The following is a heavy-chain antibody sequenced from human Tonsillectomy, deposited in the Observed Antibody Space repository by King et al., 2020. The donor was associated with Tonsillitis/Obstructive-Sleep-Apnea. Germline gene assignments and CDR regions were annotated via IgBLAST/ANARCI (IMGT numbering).Heavy chain of an antibody. CDR2: RRNKANSYTT. V-gene: IGHV3-72*01. CDR1: GFIFSDHY. D-gene: IGHD1-14*01. Sequence: VQLVESGGGLVQPGGSLRLSCAASGFIFSDHYMDWVRQAPGKGLEGVGRRRNKANSYTTEYAASVKGRFTVSRDDSKKPLYLQMNSLKTEDTAVYYCVRGNRGFDYWGQGILVTVSS. CDR3: VRGNRGFDY. J-gene: IGHJ4*02.